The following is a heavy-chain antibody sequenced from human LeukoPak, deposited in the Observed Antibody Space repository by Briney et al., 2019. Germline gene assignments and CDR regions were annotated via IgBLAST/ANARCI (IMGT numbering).Heavy chain of an antibody. CDR3: ARSRREYQNLSDP. D-gene: IGHD3-10*01. V-gene: IGHV1-2*02. Sequence: GASVKVSCKASGYTFTGYYMHWVRQAPGQGLEWMGWINPNSGGTNYAQKFQGRVTMTRDTSISTAYMELSRLRSDDTAVYYCARSRREYQNLSDPWGQGTLVTASS. CDR2: INPNSGGT. CDR1: GYTFTGYY. J-gene: IGHJ5*02.